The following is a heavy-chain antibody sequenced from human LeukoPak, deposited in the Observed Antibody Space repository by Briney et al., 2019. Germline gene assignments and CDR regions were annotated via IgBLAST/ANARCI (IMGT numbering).Heavy chain of an antibody. CDR3: AREHHKAVAGLDY. V-gene: IGHV6-1*01. CDR2: TYYRSRWYN. J-gene: IGHJ4*02. Sequence: SQTLSLTCAISGDSVSSNSAAWRWIRQSPSRGLEWLGRTYYRSRWYNDYAVSVKSRITINPDTSKNQFSLQLNSVTPEDTAVYYCAREHHKAVAGLDYWGQGTLVTVSS. D-gene: IGHD6-19*01. CDR1: GDSVSSNSAA.